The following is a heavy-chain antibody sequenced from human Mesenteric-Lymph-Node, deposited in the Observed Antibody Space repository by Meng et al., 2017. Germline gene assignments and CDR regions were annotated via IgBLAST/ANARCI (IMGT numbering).Heavy chain of an antibody. CDR3: ARDRNYDSSGPFDY. CDR2: IIPIFGTA. J-gene: IGHJ4*02. CDR1: GGTVRTLA. D-gene: IGHD3-22*01. V-gene: IGHV1-69*01. Sequence: QVQLVQSGDEVSKPGSSVKGLCKASGGTVRTLAISWVRQAPGQGLEWMGGIIPIFGTAHYVQKFQGRVTITADESTSTAYMELSSLRSEDTAVYYCARDRNYDSSGPFDYWGQGTLVTVSS.